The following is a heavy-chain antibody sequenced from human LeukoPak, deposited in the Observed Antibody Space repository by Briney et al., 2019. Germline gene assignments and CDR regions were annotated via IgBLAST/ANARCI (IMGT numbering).Heavy chain of an antibody. CDR2: ISSNGGST. CDR1: GFTFSSYA. CDR3: ARSIIRGVLPY. V-gene: IGHV3-64*01. J-gene: IGHJ4*02. D-gene: IGHD3-10*01. Sequence: GGSLRLSCAASGFTFSSYAMHWVRQAPGKGLEYVSAISSNGGSTYYANSVKGRFTISRDNSKNTLYLQMNSLRAEDTAMYYCARSIIRGVLPYWGQGTLVTVSS.